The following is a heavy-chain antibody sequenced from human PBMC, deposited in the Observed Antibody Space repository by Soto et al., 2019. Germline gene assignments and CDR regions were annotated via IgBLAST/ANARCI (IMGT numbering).Heavy chain of an antibody. CDR2: IDPSDSYT. CDR1: GYSFTRYL. CDR3: ARHPLAPFDY. Sequence: LGESLKISCTGSGYSFTRYLISWVRQMPGKGLEWMGRIDPSDSYTNYSPSFQGHVTISADKSISTAYLQWSSLKASDTAMYYCARHPLAPFDYWGQGTLVTVSS. V-gene: IGHV5-10-1*01. J-gene: IGHJ4*02.